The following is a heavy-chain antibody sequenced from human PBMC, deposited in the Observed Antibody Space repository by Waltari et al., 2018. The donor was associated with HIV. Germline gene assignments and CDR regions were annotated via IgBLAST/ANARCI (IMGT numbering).Heavy chain of an antibody. J-gene: IGHJ4*02. CDR3: ARDGGEY. Sequence: DVQLVESGGGVVRPGGSLRLSCVGCGFDFRSYWMTWVRQTPGKGLAWVANIKEDGSQKYYEESVKGRFTITRDNAENTVWLEMRNLRVDDAGLYYCARDGGEYWGQGTLLTVSS. D-gene: IGHD3-10*01. CDR1: GFDFRSYW. V-gene: IGHV3-7*01. CDR2: IKEDGSQK.